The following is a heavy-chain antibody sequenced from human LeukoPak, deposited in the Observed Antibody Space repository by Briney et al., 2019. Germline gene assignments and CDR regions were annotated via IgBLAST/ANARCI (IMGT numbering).Heavy chain of an antibody. J-gene: IGHJ4*02. CDR2: INSDGSST. V-gene: IGHV3-74*01. Sequence: GGSLRLSCAASGFTFSSYWMHWVRQTPGKGLVWVSRINSDGSSTSYADAVKGRFTISRDNAKNTLYLQMNSLRADDTAVYYCARGSSTIFDNWGQGTLVTVSS. CDR1: GFTFSSYW. CDR3: ARGSSTIFDN. D-gene: IGHD3-9*01.